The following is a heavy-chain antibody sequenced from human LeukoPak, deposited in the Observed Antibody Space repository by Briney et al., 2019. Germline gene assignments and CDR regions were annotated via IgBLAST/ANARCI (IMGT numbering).Heavy chain of an antibody. D-gene: IGHD5-12*01. CDR3: TRVWLPPFDI. CDR1: GFTFSTYW. Sequence: GGSLRLSCAASGFTFSTYWMHWVRQAPGKGLVWVSRINGDGSTTTYADSVKGRFTISRDDSKSIAYLQMNSLKTEDTAVYYCTRVWLPPFDIWGQGTMVTVSS. V-gene: IGHV3-74*01. CDR2: INGDGSTT. J-gene: IGHJ3*02.